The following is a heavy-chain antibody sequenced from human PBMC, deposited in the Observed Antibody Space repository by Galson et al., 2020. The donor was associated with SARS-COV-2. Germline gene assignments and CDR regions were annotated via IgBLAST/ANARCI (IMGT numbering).Heavy chain of an antibody. D-gene: IGHD3-16*01. CDR1: GGSFSGYS. V-gene: IGHV4-34*01. Sequence: SQTLSLTCAVYGGSFSGYSWTWIRQAPGKGLEWIGEINIGGNTNYSPSLRSRVTISVDTSKNQFSLRLTSMTTGDTAVYYCARGHRGVVPSPVLGVGPFYSYYYMDVWGKGTTVSVSS. J-gene: IGHJ6*03. CDR2: INIGGNT. CDR3: ARGHRGVVPSPVLGVGPFYSYYYMDV.